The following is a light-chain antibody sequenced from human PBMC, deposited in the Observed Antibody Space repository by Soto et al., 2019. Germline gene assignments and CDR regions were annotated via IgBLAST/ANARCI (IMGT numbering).Light chain of an antibody. CDR1: QSVSSN. CDR3: QQYNNWPPWT. Sequence: EIVMTQSPATLSVSPGERATLSCRASQSVSSNLAWYQQKPGQAPRLLIYVASTRATGIPARFSGSGSGTEFTLTISSLQSEDSAVYYCQQYNNWPPWTFGQGTRWISN. J-gene: IGKJ1*01. V-gene: IGKV3-15*01. CDR2: VAS.